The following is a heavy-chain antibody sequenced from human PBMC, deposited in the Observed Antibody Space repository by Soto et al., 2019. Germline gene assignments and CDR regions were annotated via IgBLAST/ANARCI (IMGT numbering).Heavy chain of an antibody. D-gene: IGHD3-10*01. CDR2: IKSRNDGETT. Sequence: EVQLVESGGGSVKPGGSLRLSCVVSGFRFSTAWMTWVRQAPGKGLEWVGRIKSRNDGETTEYAAPVKDRVTISRDDSINTVYLELTGLKTEDTAMYYCTADVPTQGVGEFDYWGQGTLIAVSS. CDR3: TADVPTQGVGEFDY. CDR1: GFRFSTAW. J-gene: IGHJ4*02. V-gene: IGHV3-15*01.